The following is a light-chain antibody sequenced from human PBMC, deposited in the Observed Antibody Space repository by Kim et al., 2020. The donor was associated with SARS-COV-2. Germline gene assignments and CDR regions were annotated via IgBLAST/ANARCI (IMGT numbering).Light chain of an antibody. Sequence: AIQLTQSPSSLSASVGDSVTITCRPSQGISSAFAWYQQKPGKAPKLLIYDASSLESGVPSRFSGSGSGTDFTLTISTLQPEDFATYYCQQFNNYQWTFGQGTKVEIK. J-gene: IGKJ1*01. CDR1: QGISSA. CDR3: QQFNNYQWT. V-gene: IGKV1D-13*01. CDR2: DAS.